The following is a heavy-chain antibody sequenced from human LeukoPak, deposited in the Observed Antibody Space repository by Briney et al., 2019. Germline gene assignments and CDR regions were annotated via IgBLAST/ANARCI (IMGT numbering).Heavy chain of an antibody. V-gene: IGHV3-30*18. CDR3: AKDIGPARNDY. CDR1: GFTFSSYW. J-gene: IGHJ4*02. D-gene: IGHD3-10*01. CDR2: ISHDGGNK. Sequence: GGSLRLSCAASGFTFSSYWMSWVRQAPGKGLEWVAVISHDGGNKYYADSVKGRFTISRDNSKNTLYLQMNSLRAEDTAVYYCAKDIGPARNDYWGQGTLVTVSS.